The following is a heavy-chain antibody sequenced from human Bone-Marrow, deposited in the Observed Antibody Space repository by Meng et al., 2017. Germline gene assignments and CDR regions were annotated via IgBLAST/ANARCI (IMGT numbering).Heavy chain of an antibody. D-gene: IGHD6-19*01. J-gene: IGHJ4*02. CDR3: ARAYGSGWYGY. CDR1: GFNLSRYA. CDR2: ISYDGSNQ. Sequence: VHLVECGGGVVQPGSPLRVVFEAFGFNLSRYAMHWVRQAPGKGLEWVVVISYDGSNQYYAYSVKGRFTISRDNSKNTLYLQMNSLRAEDTAVYFCARAYGSGWYGYWGQGTLVTVSS. V-gene: IGHV3-30*01.